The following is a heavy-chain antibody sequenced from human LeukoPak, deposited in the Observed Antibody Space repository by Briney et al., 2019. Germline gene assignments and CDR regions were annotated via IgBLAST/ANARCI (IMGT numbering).Heavy chain of an antibody. D-gene: IGHD3-16*02. CDR2: ILHNGDST. J-gene: IGHJ3*02. CDR3: ARLSSFAFDI. Sequence: GGSLRLSCAASGFTCSTYVMSWVRQALGKGLEWLSLILHNGDSTYYADSVKGRFTISRDNSKNTLYLQMNSLRAEDTAVYYCARLSSFAFDIWGQGTMVTVSS. V-gene: IGHV3-23*01. CDR1: GFTCSTYV.